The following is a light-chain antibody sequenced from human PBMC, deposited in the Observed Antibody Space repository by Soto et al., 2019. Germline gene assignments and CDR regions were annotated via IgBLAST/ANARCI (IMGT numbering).Light chain of an antibody. CDR1: RGIGNS. J-gene: IGKJ2*01. Sequence: EVLLTQSPATLSLSPGERATLSCRASRGIGNSLAWYQQKPAQAPRLLVYDASHTATRVPARFTGSGSGIDFTLTISSLEPEDSAIYYCQQRTTWLLGYTFGQGTKLEI. V-gene: IGKV3-11*01. CDR3: QQRTTWLLGYT. CDR2: DAS.